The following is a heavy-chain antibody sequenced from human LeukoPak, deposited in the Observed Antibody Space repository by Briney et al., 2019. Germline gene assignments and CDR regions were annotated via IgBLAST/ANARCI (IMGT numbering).Heavy chain of an antibody. V-gene: IGHV1-69*05. CDR3: ARGALGYCSSTSCYTQYFQH. D-gene: IGHD2-2*02. J-gene: IGHJ1*01. CDR2: IIPIFGTA. Sequence: GASVKVSCKASGGTFSSYAISWVRQAPGQGLEWMGGIIPIFGTANYAQKFQGRVTITTDESTSTAYMELSSLRSEDTAVYYCARGALGYCSSTSCYTQYFQHWGQGTLVTVSS. CDR1: GGTFSSYA.